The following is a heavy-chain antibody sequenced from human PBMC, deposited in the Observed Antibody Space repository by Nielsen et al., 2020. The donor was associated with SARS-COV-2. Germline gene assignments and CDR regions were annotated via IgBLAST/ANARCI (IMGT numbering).Heavy chain of an antibody. Sequence: SETLSLTCTVSGGSISSYYWSWIRQPPGKGLEWIGYIYYSGSTNYNPSLKSRVTISVDTSKNQFSLKLSSVTAADTAVYYCARARSTSWYYYMDVWGKGTTVTVSS. D-gene: IGHD5/OR15-5a*01. CDR1: GGSISSYY. J-gene: IGHJ6*03. CDR2: IYYSGST. V-gene: IGHV4-59*01. CDR3: ARARSTSWYYYMDV.